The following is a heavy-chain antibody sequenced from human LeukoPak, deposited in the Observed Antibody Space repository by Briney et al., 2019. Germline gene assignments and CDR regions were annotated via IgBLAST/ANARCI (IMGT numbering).Heavy chain of an antibody. D-gene: IGHD3-3*01. CDR2: INPNGGGT. V-gene: IGHV1-2*02. CDR1: GYTFTGYY. CDR3: ARVGPPLTIFGVVNPNNNWFDP. J-gene: IGHJ5*02. Sequence: ASMKVSCKASGYTFTGYYMHWVRQAPGQGLEWMGWINPNGGGTNYAQKLQGRVTMTTDTSTSTAYMELRSLRSDDTAVYYCARVGPPLTIFGVVNPNNNWFDPWGQGTLVTVSS.